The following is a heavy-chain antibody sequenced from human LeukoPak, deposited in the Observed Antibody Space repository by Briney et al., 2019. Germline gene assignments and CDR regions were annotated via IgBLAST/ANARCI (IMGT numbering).Heavy chain of an antibody. CDR3: ARDQDSSGYYFDY. Sequence: ASVKVSCTASGGTFSSYAISWVRQAPGQGLEWMGGIIPIFGTANYAQKFQGRVTITADESTSTAYMELSSLRSEDTAVYYCARDQDSSGYYFDYWGQGTLVTVSS. D-gene: IGHD3-22*01. CDR1: GGTFSSYA. V-gene: IGHV1-69*01. J-gene: IGHJ4*02. CDR2: IIPIFGTA.